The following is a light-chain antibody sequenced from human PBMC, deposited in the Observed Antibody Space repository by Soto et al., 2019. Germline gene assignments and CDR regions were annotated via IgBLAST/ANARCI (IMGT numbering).Light chain of an antibody. CDR2: DAS. V-gene: IGKV3-11*01. J-gene: IGKJ2*01. CDR1: QTVNTY. CDR3: QQRSSWPPYT. Sequence: IVLTQSPATLSLSPGERATLSCRSSQTVNTYLAWYQQKPGQAPRLLIYDASSRATGIPARFTGSGSGTDFTLTISSLEPEDFAVYYCQQRSSWPPYTFGQGTKVDXK.